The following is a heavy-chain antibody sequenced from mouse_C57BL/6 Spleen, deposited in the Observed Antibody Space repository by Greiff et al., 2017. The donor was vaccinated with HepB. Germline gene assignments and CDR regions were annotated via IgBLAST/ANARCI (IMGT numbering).Heavy chain of an antibody. D-gene: IGHD2-5*01. CDR1: GYTFTSYW. CDR2: IYPSDSET. CDR3: ARGYYSNYVSAMDY. J-gene: IGHJ4*01. V-gene: IGHV1-61*01. Sequence: QVQLQQPGAELVRPGSSVKLTCKASGYTFTSYWMDWVKQRPGQGLEWIGNIYPSDSETHYNQKFKDKATLTVDKSSSTAYMQLSSLTSEDSAVYYCARGYYSNYVSAMDYWGQGTSVTVSS.